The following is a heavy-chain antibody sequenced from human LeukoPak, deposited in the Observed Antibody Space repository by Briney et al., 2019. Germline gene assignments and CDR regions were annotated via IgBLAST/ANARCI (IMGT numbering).Heavy chain of an antibody. CDR1: GGSFSGYY. J-gene: IGHJ4*02. Sequence: SETLSLTCGFYGGSFSGYYWSWIRQPPGKGLEWIGEINHSGGTNYNPSLKSRVTISLDTSKNQFSLKLSSVTAADTAVYYCARRTTYFGWRPSESPSCFDYWGQGTLVTVSS. D-gene: IGHD3-9*01. V-gene: IGHV4-34*01. CDR3: ARRTTYFGWRPSESPSCFDY. CDR2: INHSGGT.